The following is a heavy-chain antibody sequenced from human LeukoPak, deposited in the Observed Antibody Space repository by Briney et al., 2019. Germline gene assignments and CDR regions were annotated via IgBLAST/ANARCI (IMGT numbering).Heavy chain of an antibody. V-gene: IGHV1-8*03. CDR2: MNPNNGNT. Sequence: ASVKVSCKASGYTFTSYDINWVRQATGQGLEWMGWMNPNNGNTGYAQKFQGRVTITADESTSTAYMELSSLRSEDTAVYYCARDYYDSSGYYPFDYWGQGTLVTVSS. CDR1: GYTFTSYD. CDR3: ARDYYDSSGYYPFDY. J-gene: IGHJ4*02. D-gene: IGHD3-22*01.